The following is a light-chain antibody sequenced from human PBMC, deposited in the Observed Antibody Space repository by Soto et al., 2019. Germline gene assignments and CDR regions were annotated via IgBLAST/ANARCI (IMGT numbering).Light chain of an antibody. CDR1: HDITSY. V-gene: IGKV1-33*01. CDR3: QKCDYLPI. J-gene: IGKJ3*01. Sequence: DIQMTQSPSSLSASVGDRVTITCQASHDITSYLNWYQHKPGKAPTLLIYDASILEAGVPSSFSGGGSGTDFTFTISSLQHEDVATYYCQKCDYLPIFGPGTTVDFK. CDR2: DAS.